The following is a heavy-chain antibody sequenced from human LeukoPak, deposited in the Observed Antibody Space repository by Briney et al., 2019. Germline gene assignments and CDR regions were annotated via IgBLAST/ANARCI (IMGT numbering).Heavy chain of an antibody. J-gene: IGHJ6*02. CDR3: ARRRRWAAAGTYGMDV. Sequence: SETLSLTCTVSGGSISSSSYYWGWIRQPPGKGLEWIGSIYYSGSTYYNPSLKSRVTISVDTSKNQFSLKLSSVTAADTAVYYCARRRRWAAAGTYGMDVWGQGTTVTVSS. V-gene: IGHV4-39*07. CDR1: GGSISSSSYY. D-gene: IGHD6-13*01. CDR2: IYYSGST.